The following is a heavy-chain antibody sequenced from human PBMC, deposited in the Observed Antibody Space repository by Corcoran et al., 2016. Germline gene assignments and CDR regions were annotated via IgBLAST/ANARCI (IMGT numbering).Heavy chain of an antibody. Sequence: QVQLQESGPGLVKPSETLSLTCTVSGGSISSYYWSWIRQPPGKGLEWIGYIYYSGSTNYNPSLKSRVTISVDTSKNQFSLKLSSVTAADTAVYYCARTLMYDYVWGARRGWFDPWGQGTLVTVSS. J-gene: IGHJ5*02. D-gene: IGHD3-16*01. CDR3: ARTLMYDYVWGARRGWFDP. CDR1: GGSISSYY. CDR2: IYYSGST. V-gene: IGHV4-59*01.